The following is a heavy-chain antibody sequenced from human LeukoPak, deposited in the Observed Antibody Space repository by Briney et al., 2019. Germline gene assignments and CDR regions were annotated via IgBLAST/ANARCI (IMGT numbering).Heavy chain of an antibody. J-gene: IGHJ4*02. Sequence: KPSDTLSLTCTVSGASISSSSSYWGWIRQPPGKGLEWLGNIYSRGNTYYKPSLRSRVTISIDTSKNQFSLRLTSVTAADTAVYYCARDVGARLPGFWGQGTLVTVSS. D-gene: IGHD6-6*01. CDR1: GASISSSSSY. CDR3: ARDVGARLPGF. V-gene: IGHV4-39*07. CDR2: IYSRGNT.